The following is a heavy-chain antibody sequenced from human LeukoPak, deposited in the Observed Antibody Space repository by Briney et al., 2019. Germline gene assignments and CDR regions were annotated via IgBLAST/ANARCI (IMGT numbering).Heavy chain of an antibody. CDR2: ISSSGSSI. J-gene: IGHJ6*04. CDR1: GFTFSTYE. D-gene: IGHD2-15*01. V-gene: IGHV3-48*03. Sequence: GGSLRLSCAASGFTFSTYEINWVRQAPGKGLEWLSYISSSGSSIYSADSVKGRFTISRDNAKNSLYLQMNSLRAEDTAVYYCARGLVVAATPPHSYYGMDVWGKGTTVTVSS. CDR3: ARGLVVAATPPHSYYGMDV.